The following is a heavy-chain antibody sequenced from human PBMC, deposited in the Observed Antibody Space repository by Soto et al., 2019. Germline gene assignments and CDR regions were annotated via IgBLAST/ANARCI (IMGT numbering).Heavy chain of an antibody. CDR1: GYTFTSYG. V-gene: IGHV1-18*01. CDR2: ISAYNGNT. CDR3: ARVLRTGGWYSSGWENFDY. D-gene: IGHD6-19*01. J-gene: IGHJ4*02. Sequence: ASVKVSCKASGYTFTSYGISWVRQAPGQGLEWMGWISAYNGNTNYAQKLQGRVTMTTDTSTSTAYMERRSLRSDDTAVYYCARVLRTGGWYSSGWENFDYWGQGTLVTVSS.